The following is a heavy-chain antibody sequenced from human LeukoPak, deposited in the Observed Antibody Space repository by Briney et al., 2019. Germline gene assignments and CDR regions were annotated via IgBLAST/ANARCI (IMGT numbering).Heavy chain of an antibody. D-gene: IGHD4-17*01. CDR3: AGDDYGDQWNWFDP. Sequence: AVKVSSKASGGTSSSYAISWVRQAPGQGLEWMGGIIPIFGTANYAQKFQGRVTITADESTSTAYMELSSLRTEDTAVYYCAGDDYGDQWNWFDPWGQGTLVTVSS. J-gene: IGHJ5*02. CDR2: IIPIFGTA. V-gene: IGHV1-69*01. CDR1: GGTSSSYA.